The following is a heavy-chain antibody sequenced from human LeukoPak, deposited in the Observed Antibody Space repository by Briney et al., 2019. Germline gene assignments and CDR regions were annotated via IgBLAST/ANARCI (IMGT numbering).Heavy chain of an antibody. J-gene: IGHJ6*03. V-gene: IGHV3-48*03. CDR3: ARGSYYDSSGYYDYYYYMDV. Sequence: GGSLRLSCAASGFTFSSYEMNWVRQAPGKGLEWVSYISSSGSTIYYADSVKGRFTISRDNAKNSLYLQMNSLRAEDTAVYYCARGSYYDSSGYYDYYYYMDVWGKGTTVTVSS. CDR2: ISSSGSTI. D-gene: IGHD3-22*01. CDR1: GFTFSSYE.